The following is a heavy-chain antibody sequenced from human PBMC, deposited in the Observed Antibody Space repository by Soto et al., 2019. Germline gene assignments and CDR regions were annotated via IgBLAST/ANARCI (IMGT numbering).Heavy chain of an antibody. D-gene: IGHD3-22*01. J-gene: IGHJ4*02. CDR2: IKSKTDGGAT. CDR3: TTQYYYDSSGSLLN. CDR1: GLTFSNAW. V-gene: IGHV3-15*01. Sequence: EVQLVESGGGLVKPGGSLRLSCAVSGLTFSNAWMTWVRQAPGKGLEWVGRIKSKTDGGATDFAAPVKGRFTISGDDSKNTLYLPMNSLKSEDTAVYYCTTQYYYDSSGSLLNWGQGTLVTVSS.